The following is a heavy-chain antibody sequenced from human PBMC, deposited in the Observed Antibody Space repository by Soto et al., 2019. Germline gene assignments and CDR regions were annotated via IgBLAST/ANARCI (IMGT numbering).Heavy chain of an antibody. CDR3: ASSRYTSGWWTPPFDY. CDR2: IYYSGST. D-gene: IGHD6-19*01. Sequence: QVQLQESGPGLVKPSESLALTCAVSGGSISSYYWSWIRQPPGKGLEWIGYIYYSGSTNYNPSLKSRVTISVGTSKNQFSLKLTSVTAADTAVYYCASSRYTSGWWTPPFDYWGQGTLVTVSS. V-gene: IGHV4-59*01. CDR1: GGSISSYY. J-gene: IGHJ4*02.